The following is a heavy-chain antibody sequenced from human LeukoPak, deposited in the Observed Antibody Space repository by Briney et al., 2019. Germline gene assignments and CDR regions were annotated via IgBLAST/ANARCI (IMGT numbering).Heavy chain of an antibody. CDR1: GFTFSSYA. Sequence: GRSLRLSCAASGFTFSSYAMHWVRQAPGKGLEWVAVISYDGSNKYYADSVKGRFTISRDNSKNTLYLQMNSLRAEDTAVYYCARDGVVAACFDPWGQGTLVTVSS. D-gene: IGHD2-15*01. J-gene: IGHJ5*02. CDR2: ISYDGSNK. V-gene: IGHV3-30*04. CDR3: ARDGVVAACFDP.